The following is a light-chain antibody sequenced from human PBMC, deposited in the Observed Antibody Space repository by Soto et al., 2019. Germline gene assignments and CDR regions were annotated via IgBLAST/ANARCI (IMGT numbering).Light chain of an antibody. V-gene: IGKV4-1*01. Sequence: DIVMTQSPDSLAVSVGERATINCKSSQSLLSSSSTRFRLAWYQQKTGQPPKLLIYWASTRVSGVPARFSGSASGTNCTLTISSWQAEDLALYYWQQNLAVPFPFGQGTKLENK. CDR1: QSLLSSSSTRFR. CDR3: QQNLAVPFP. CDR2: WAS. J-gene: IGKJ2*01.